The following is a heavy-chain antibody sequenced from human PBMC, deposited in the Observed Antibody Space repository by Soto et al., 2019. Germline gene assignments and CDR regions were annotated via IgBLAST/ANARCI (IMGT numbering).Heavy chain of an antibody. Sequence: QVRLVESGGGVVLPGRPLRLSCAASGFAFSTSDIHWVRQAPGKGLEWVALISYDGGNQYYADSVKGRFTISRDNSKSTLYLQMNSLTTEDAAFYYCAKNLGGPGDVWGQGTLVTVSS. CDR2: ISYDGGNQ. V-gene: IGHV3-30*18. CDR1: GFAFSTSD. D-gene: IGHD7-27*01. J-gene: IGHJ4*02. CDR3: AKNLGGPGDV.